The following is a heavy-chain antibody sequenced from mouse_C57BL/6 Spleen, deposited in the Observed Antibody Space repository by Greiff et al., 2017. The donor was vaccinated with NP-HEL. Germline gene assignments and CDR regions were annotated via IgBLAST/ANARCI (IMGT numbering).Heavy chain of an antibody. V-gene: IGHV3-6*01. CDR2: ISYDGSN. Sequence: EVQLQESGPGLVKPSQSLSLTCSVTGYSITSGYYWNWIRQFPGNKLEWMGYISYDGSNNYNPSLKNRISITRDTSKNQFFLKLHSVTTEDTATYYCARERDGYYAMDYWGQGTSVTVSS. CDR3: ARERDGYYAMDY. J-gene: IGHJ4*01. D-gene: IGHD3-3*01. CDR1: GYSITSGYY.